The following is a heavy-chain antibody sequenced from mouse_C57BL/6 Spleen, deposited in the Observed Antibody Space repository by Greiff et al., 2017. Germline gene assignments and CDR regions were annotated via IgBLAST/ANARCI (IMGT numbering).Heavy chain of an antibody. CDR1: GYTFTDYY. CDR2: IYPGSGNT. D-gene: IGHD1-1*02. V-gene: IGHV1-76*01. J-gene: IGHJ3*01. Sequence: VQLQQSGAELVRPGASVKLSCKASGYTFTDYYINWVKQRPGQGLEWIARIYPGSGNTYYNEKFKGKATLTAEKSSSTAYMQLSSLTSEDSAVYFCARRGYGQIGFAYWGQGTLVTVSA. CDR3: ARRGYGQIGFAY.